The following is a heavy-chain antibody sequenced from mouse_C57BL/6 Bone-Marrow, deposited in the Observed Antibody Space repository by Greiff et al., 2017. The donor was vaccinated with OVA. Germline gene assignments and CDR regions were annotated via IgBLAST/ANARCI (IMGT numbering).Heavy chain of an antibody. CDR2: IYPGSGNT. CDR3: ARFLYVVYAMDY. J-gene: IGHJ4*01. CDR1: GYTFTDYY. D-gene: IGHD1-1*01. Sequence: VQLQQSGAELVRPGASVKLSCKASGYTFTDYYINWVKQRPGQGLEWIARIYPGSGNTYYNEKFKGKATLTAEKSSSTAYMQLSSLTSEDSAVYFCARFLYVVYAMDYWGQGTSVTVSS. V-gene: IGHV1-76*01.